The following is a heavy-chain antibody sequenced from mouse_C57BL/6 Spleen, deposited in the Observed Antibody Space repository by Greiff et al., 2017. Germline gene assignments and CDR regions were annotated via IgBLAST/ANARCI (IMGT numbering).Heavy chain of an antibody. CDR2: INPSTGGT. V-gene: IGHV1-42*01. J-gene: IGHJ2*01. D-gene: IGHD1-1*01. CDR3: AREGPYYY. Sequence: EVKLQESGPELVKPGASVKISCKASGYSFTGYYMNWVKQSPEKSLEWIGEINPSTGGTTYNQKFKAKATLTVDKSSSTAYMQLKSLTSEDSAVYYCAREGPYYYWGQGTTLTVSS. CDR1: GYSFTGYY.